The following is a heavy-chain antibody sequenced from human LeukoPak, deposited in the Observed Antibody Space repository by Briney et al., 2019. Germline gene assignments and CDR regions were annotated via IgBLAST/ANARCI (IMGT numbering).Heavy chain of an antibody. Sequence: GGSLRLSCAASGFTFSSYSMNWVRQAPGKGLEWVSSISSSSSYIYYADSVKGRFTISRDNTKNSLYLQMNSLGAEDTAVYYCARDHTYYDFWSGSQSLDGMDVWGQGTTVTVSS. CDR2: ISSSSSYI. D-gene: IGHD3-3*01. CDR1: GFTFSSYS. CDR3: ARDHTYYDFWSGSQSLDGMDV. V-gene: IGHV3-21*01. J-gene: IGHJ6*02.